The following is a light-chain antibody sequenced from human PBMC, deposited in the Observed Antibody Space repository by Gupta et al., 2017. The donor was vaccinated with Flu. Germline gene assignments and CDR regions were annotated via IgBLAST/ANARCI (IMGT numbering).Light chain of an antibody. CDR1: QSLVYSDGNTY. CDR3: RQCTHWPPT. Sequence: DVVMTQSPLSLPVTLGEPASISCRSSQSLVYSDGNTYLNWFQQRPGQSPRRLIYKVSTRGSGVTDRFSGSGSGTDCTLKISRVAAEDVGVYYSRQCTHWPPTFGQGTKVESK. V-gene: IGKV2-30*01. CDR2: KVS. J-gene: IGKJ1*01.